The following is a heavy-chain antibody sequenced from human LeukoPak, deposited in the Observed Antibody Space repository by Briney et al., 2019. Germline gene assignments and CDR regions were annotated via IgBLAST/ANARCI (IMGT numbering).Heavy chain of an antibody. V-gene: IGHV3-23*01. CDR2: ISGSCCST. CDR1: GFTCSSYA. CDR3: AKALEYSSSSRLYYFDY. J-gene: IGHJ4*02. D-gene: IGHD6-6*01. Sequence: PGGSLRLSCAASGFTCSSYAMSWVRQAPGKGREWGSAISGSCCSTYYADSVKVRFTIPRDNSKNTLYLPMNSLRDEDTAVYYCAKALEYSSSSRLYYFDYWGQGTLVTVSS.